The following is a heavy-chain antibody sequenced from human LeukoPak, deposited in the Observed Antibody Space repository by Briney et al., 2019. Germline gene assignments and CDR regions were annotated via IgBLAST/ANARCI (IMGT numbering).Heavy chain of an antibody. Sequence: SGTLSLTCAVSGGSISSSNWWSWVRQPPGKGLEWIGEINHSGSTNYNPSLKSRVTISVDTSKNQFSLKLSSVTAADTAVYYCARHSPLWFGGAFDYWGQGTLVTVSS. D-gene: IGHD3-10*01. CDR2: INHSGST. CDR1: GGSISSSNW. J-gene: IGHJ4*02. V-gene: IGHV4-4*02. CDR3: ARHSPLWFGGAFDY.